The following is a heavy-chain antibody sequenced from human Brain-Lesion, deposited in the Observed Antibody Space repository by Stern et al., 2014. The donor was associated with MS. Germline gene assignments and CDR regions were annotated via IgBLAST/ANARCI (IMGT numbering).Heavy chain of an antibody. Sequence: QVQLVQSGGGLVKPGGSLRLSCAASGFIFSDYYMSWIRQAPGKGLEWVSYIGRSGDSIYYADSVKGRFTIPRDNPQNPLYLQMNSLRAEDTAVYYCARGPRRYYGSESPNTYYYGMDVWGQGTTVTVSS. V-gene: IGHV3-11*01. CDR2: IGRSGDSI. CDR3: ARGPRRYYGSESPNTYYYGMDV. CDR1: GFIFSDYY. D-gene: IGHD3-10*01. J-gene: IGHJ6*02.